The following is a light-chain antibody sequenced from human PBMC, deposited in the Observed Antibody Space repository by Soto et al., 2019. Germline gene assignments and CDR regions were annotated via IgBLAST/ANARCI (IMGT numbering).Light chain of an antibody. Sequence: DIQMTQSPSSLSASEGDRVTITCRASQSISSYLNWYQQKPGKAPKLLIYAASSLQSGVPSRFSGSGSGTDFTLTISSLQPEDFATYYCQQSSSTPPTFGQGTKLEIK. CDR1: QSISSY. V-gene: IGKV1-39*01. J-gene: IGKJ2*01. CDR2: AAS. CDR3: QQSSSTPPT.